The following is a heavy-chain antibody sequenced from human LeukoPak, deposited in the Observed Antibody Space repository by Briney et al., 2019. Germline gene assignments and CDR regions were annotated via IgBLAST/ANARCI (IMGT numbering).Heavy chain of an antibody. Sequence: GESLRLSCAASGFTFGNYGMHWVRQAPGKGLEWVAVICPDGSNAFYADSVKGRFTISRDNSKNTLYLQMNSLRAEDTAVYYCARDGVNCSGAGCYSFFAFDIWGQGTMVTVSS. V-gene: IGHV3-33*01. J-gene: IGHJ3*02. D-gene: IGHD2-15*01. CDR2: ICPDGSNA. CDR1: GFTFGNYG. CDR3: ARDGVNCSGAGCYSFFAFDI.